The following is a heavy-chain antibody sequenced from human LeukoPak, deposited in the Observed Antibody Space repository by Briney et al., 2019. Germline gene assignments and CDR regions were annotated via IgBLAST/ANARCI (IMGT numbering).Heavy chain of an antibody. CDR2: IYYSGST. CDR1: GGSISSYY. J-gene: IGHJ3*02. Sequence: SETLSLTCTVSGGSISSYYWSWIRQPPGKGLGWIGYIYYSGSTNYNPSLKSRVTISVDTSKNQFSLKLSSVTAADTAVYYCASEAVADDAFDIWGQGTMVTVSS. V-gene: IGHV4-59*08. CDR3: ASEAVADDAFDI. D-gene: IGHD6-19*01.